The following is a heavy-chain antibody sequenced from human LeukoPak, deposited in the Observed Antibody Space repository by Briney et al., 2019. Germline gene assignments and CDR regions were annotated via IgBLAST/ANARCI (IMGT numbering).Heavy chain of an antibody. V-gene: IGHV4-61*01. CDR2: FCCSGST. J-gene: IGHJ4*02. D-gene: IGHD4-23*01. CDR3: ARAVAAVSLDY. CDR1: GASVSSGSHY. Sequence: PSETLSLTCTVSGASVSSGSHYWSRIRQPPGKGLEWIGYFCCSGSTNYNPSLKSRVTISVDTSKNQFSLKVSSVTAADTAVYYCARAVAAVSLDYWGQGTLVTVSS.